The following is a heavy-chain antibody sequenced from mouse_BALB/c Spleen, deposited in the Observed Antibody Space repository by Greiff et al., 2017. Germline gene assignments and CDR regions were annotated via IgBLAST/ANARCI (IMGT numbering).Heavy chain of an antibody. CDR1: GYTFSSYW. Sequence: QVQLKESGAELMKPGASVKISCKATGYTFSSYWVEWVKQRPGHGLEWIGEILPGSGSTNYNEKFKGKATFTADTSSNTAYMQLSSLTSEDSAVYYCARPDGNYWYFDVWGAGTTVTVSS. D-gene: IGHD2-1*01. CDR3: ARPDGNYWYFDV. J-gene: IGHJ1*01. V-gene: IGHV1-9*01. CDR2: ILPGSGST.